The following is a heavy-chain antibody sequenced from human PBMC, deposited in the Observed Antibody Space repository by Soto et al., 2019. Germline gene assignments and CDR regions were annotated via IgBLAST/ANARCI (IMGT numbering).Heavy chain of an antibody. J-gene: IGHJ6*02. Sequence: SETLSLTCAVYGGSFSGYYWSWIRQPPGKGLEWIGEINHSGSTNYNPSLKSRVTISVDTSKNQFSLKLSSVTAADTAVYYCARVGIAVAVYYYYYGMDVWGQGATVTVSS. CDR3: ARVGIAVAVYYYYYGMDV. CDR2: INHSGST. D-gene: IGHD6-19*01. V-gene: IGHV4-34*01. CDR1: GGSFSGYY.